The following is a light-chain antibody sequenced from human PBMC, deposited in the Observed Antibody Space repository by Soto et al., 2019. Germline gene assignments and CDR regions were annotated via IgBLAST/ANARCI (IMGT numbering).Light chain of an antibody. CDR1: SSDVGSYDL. CDR3: QSYDSSLSGHMV. Sequence: QSVLTQPASVSGPPGQSIVISCNGSSSDVGSYDLVSWYLQYPGKAPKVIIFEGTKRPSGVSDRFSGSKSGTSASLAITGLQAEDEAHYYCQSYDSSLSGHMVFGGGTKLTVL. V-gene: IGLV2-14*02. CDR2: EGT. J-gene: IGLJ2*01.